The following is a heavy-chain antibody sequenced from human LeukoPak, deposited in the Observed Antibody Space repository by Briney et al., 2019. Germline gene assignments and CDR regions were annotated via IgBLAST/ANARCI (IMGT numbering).Heavy chain of an antibody. CDR1: GGSISSDY. D-gene: IGHD5/OR15-5a*01. CDR3: VSVSSLTDVVY. V-gene: IGHV4-59*01. CDR2: LSRSGES. Sequence: SETLSLTCTVSGGSISSDYWCWIRQSPGKRLEWLAYLSRSGESGYNPSLQSRATISGDTSKNQFSLRLSSVTAADTAIYYCVSVSSLTDVVYWGQGTLVTV. J-gene: IGHJ4*02.